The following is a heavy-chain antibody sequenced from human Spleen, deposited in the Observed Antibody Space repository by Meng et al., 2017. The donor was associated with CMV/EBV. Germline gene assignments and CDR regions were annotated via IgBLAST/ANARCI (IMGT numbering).Heavy chain of an antibody. J-gene: IGHJ5*02. CDR3: AKGDGQWLVRWFDP. D-gene: IGHD6-19*01. CDR2: ISGSGGST. V-gene: IGHV3-23*01. Sequence: LKISCAASGFTFGSYGMHWVRQAPGKGLEWVSAISGSGGSTYYADSVKGRFTISRDNSKNTLYLQMNSLRAEDTAVYYCAKGDGQWLVRWFDPWGQGTLVTVSS. CDR1: GFTFGSYG.